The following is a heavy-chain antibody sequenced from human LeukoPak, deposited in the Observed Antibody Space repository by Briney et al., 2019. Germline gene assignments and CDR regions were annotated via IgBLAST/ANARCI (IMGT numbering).Heavy chain of an antibody. J-gene: IGHJ3*02. CDR3: ARGSDYCSSTSCSGAFDI. D-gene: IGHD2-2*01. CDR2: INHSGST. Sequence: SETLSLTCAVYGGSFSGYYWGWIRQPPGKGLEWIGEINHSGSTNYNPSLKSRVTISVDTSKNQFSLKLSSVTAADTAVYYCARGSDYCSSTSCSGAFDIWGQGTMVTVSS. V-gene: IGHV4-34*01. CDR1: GGSFSGYY.